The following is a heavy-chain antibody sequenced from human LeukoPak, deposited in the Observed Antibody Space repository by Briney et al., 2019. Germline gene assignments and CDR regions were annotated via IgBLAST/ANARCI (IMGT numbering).Heavy chain of an antibody. CDR3: ARGSVVVVPAASIDY. CDR1: GGSISSSNW. CDR2: IYHSGST. Sequence: SETLSLTRAVSGGSISSSNWWSWVRQPPGKGLEWIGEIYHSGSTNYNPSLKSRVTISVDKSKNQFSLKLSSVTAADTAVYYCARGSVVVVPAASIDYWGQGTLVTVSS. V-gene: IGHV4-4*02. D-gene: IGHD2-2*01. J-gene: IGHJ4*02.